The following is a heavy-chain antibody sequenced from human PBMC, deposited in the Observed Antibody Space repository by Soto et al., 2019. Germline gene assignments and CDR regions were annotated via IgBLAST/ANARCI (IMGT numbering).Heavy chain of an antibody. J-gene: IGHJ4*02. V-gene: IGHV3-33*06. CDR2: IWYDGKRT. D-gene: IGHD1-1*01. CDR3: AKWNTPPYSDY. Sequence: PGGSLRLSCAASGFNLNDFGIHWVRQAPGKGLEWVAVIWYDGKRTNYVDSVKGRFTISRDSSKNTVYLQMNSLRAEDTAVYYCAKWNTPPYSDYWGQGALGTVCS. CDR1: GFNLNDFG.